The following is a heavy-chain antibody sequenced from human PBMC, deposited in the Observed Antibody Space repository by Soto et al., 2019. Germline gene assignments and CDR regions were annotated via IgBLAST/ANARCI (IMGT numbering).Heavy chain of an antibody. CDR1: GYTFTSYD. Sequence: VASVKVSCKASGYTFTSYDINWVRQATGQGLEWMGWMNPNSGNTGYAQKFQGRVTMTRNTPISTAYMELSSLRSEDTAVYYCARRRPHYGDYAVNWFDPWGQGTLVTVSS. CDR2: MNPNSGNT. CDR3: ARRRPHYGDYAVNWFDP. J-gene: IGHJ5*02. D-gene: IGHD4-17*01. V-gene: IGHV1-8*01.